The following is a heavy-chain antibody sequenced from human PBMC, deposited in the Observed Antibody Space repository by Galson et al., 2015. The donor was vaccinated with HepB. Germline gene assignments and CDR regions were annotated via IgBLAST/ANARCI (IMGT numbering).Heavy chain of an antibody. CDR1: GFTFSTYG. CDR3: ARVSKGFGYCTTTTCNAFNS. CDR2: ISSDERSK. Sequence: SLRLSCAASGFTFSTYGMHWVRQAPGKGLEWVAIISSDERSKYYADSVKGRFTMSRDNSQNTLYLQMSSLRAEDTAVYYCARVSKGFGYCTTTTCNAFNSWGQGPWSPSPQ. D-gene: IGHD2-8*01. V-gene: IGHV3-30*03. J-gene: IGHJ4*02.